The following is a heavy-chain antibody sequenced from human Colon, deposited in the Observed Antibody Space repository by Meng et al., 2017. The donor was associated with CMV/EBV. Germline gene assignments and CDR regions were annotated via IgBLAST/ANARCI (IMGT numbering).Heavy chain of an antibody. CDR1: GFSIPDYA. V-gene: IGHV3-23*01. CDR2: ISASGYYA. CDR3: AKAPTKRYYFDS. D-gene: IGHD5-24*01. Sequence: CAVSGFSIPDYAVNWVRQVPWKGLEWVSVISASGYYAFYAESVKSRFTISRDISKHTMYLQTAGLRAEDTAVYFCAKAPTKRYYFDSWGQPRLVPVSS. J-gene: IGHJ4*01.